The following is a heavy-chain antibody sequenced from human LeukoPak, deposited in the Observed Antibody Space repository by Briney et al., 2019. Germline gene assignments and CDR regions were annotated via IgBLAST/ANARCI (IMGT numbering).Heavy chain of an antibody. Sequence: KPSETLSLTCAVYGGSFSGYYWSWIRQPPGKGLEWIGEINHSGSTNYNPSLKSRVTISVDTSKSQFSLKLSSVTAADTAVYYCARGLSPFDWLLKPRDYWGQGTLVTVSS. CDR3: ARGLSPFDWLLKPRDY. CDR2: INHSGST. CDR1: GGSFSGYY. V-gene: IGHV4-34*01. J-gene: IGHJ4*02. D-gene: IGHD3-9*01.